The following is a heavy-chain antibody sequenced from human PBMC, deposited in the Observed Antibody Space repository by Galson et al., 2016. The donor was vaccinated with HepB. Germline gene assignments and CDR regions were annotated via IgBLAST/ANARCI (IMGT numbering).Heavy chain of an antibody. Sequence: SVKVSCKASGFIFTSYAIHWVRQAPGQRLEWMGWINAGNGDTKYPQMLQGRVTISRDTSASTAYMELSSLRSEDTAVYYCARVKLGYCNSTSCDDRSIDYWGQGTLVTVSS. CDR2: INAGNGDT. D-gene: IGHD2-2*01. V-gene: IGHV1-3*01. CDR1: GFIFTSYA. J-gene: IGHJ4*02. CDR3: ARVKLGYCNSTSCDDRSIDY.